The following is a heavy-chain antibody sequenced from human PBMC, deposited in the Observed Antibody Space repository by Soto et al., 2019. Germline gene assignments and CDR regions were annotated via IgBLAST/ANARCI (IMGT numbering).Heavy chain of an antibody. CDR2: INPNSGGT. CDR3: ARDSSTVTTVYYCYYGMDV. D-gene: IGHD4-17*01. CDR1: GYTFTGYY. V-gene: IGHV1-2*02. Sequence: ASVKVSCKASGYTFTGYYMHWVRQAPGQGLEWMGWINPNSGGTNYAQEFQGRVTMTRDTSISTAYMELSRLRSDDTAVYYCARDSSTVTTVYYCYYGMDVWGQGTTVTVSS. J-gene: IGHJ6*02.